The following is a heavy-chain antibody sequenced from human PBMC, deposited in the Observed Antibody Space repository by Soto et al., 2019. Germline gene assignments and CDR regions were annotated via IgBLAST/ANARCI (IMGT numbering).Heavy chain of an antibody. V-gene: IGHV4-34*01. CDR2: INHSGST. D-gene: IGHD7-27*01. Sequence: SETLSLTCAVYGGSFSGYYWSWIRQPPGKGLEWIGEINHSGSTSYNPSLKSRVTISVDTSKNQFSLKLSSVTAADTAVYYCARSGSLARYYYYYYMDVWGQGTMVTVSS. CDR3: ARSGSLARYYYYYYMDV. CDR1: GGSFSGYY. J-gene: IGHJ6*03.